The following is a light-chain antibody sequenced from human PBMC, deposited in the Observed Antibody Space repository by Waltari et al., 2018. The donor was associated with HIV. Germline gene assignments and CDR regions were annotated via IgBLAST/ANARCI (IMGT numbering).Light chain of an antibody. CDR1: SSDVGAYNY. Sequence: QSALTQPRSVSGSPGQSVTISCTGTSSDVGAYNYVFWYQQHPGKAPILIIDNVIKRPAGVPCRFSASKAGNTASVTTSVRHADDEVDYCCCSYAGLYSWVFGGGTKLTVL. CDR2: NVI. V-gene: IGLV2-11*01. CDR3: CSYAGLYSWV. J-gene: IGLJ3*02.